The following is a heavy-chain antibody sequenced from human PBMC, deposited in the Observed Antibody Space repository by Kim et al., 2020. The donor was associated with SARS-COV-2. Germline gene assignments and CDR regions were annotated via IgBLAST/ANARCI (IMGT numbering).Heavy chain of an antibody. V-gene: IGHV1-18*01. CDR3: AREENPRYCTNGVCYIGGAYYYYGMDV. J-gene: IGHJ6*02. Sequence: ASVKVSCKASGYTFTSYGISWVRQAPGQGLEWMGWISAYNGNTNYAQKLQGRVTMTTDTSTSTAYMELRSLRSDDTAVYYCAREENPRYCTNGVCYIGGAYYYYGMDVWGQGTTVTVSS. CDR2: ISAYNGNT. CDR1: GYTFTSYG. D-gene: IGHD2-8*01.